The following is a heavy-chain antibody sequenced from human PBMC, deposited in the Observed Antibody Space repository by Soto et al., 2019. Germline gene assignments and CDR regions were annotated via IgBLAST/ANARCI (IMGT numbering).Heavy chain of an antibody. V-gene: IGHV1-2*02. Sequence: GASVTVSCKASGYTFTGYYMHWLRPPPGQGLEWMGWITPNSGGTTYTQKFQGRVTTTRDTPISTAYLELSRLRSDDTAVYYCARGPVFGELLSWYDPWGQGTLVTVSS. CDR3: ARGPVFGELLSWYDP. D-gene: IGHD3-10*02. CDR2: ITPNSGGT. J-gene: IGHJ5*02. CDR1: GYTFTGYY.